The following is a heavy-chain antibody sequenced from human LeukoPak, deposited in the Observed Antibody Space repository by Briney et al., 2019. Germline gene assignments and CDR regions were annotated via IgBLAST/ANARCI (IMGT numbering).Heavy chain of an antibody. D-gene: IGHD5-18*01. Sequence: SETLSLTCTVSGGSISSYYWSWIRQPPGKGLEWIGYIHYSGSTNYNPSLKSRVTISGDMSKNQFSLKLSSVIAADTAVYYCAREGEGYSYNYGQNYYYYYYMDVWGKGTTVTVSS. CDR2: IHYSGST. V-gene: IGHV4-59*12. CDR3: AREGEGYSYNYGQNYYYYYYMDV. J-gene: IGHJ6*03. CDR1: GGSISSYY.